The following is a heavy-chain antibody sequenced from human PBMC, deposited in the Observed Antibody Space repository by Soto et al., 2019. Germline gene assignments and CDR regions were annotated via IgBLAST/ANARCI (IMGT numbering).Heavy chain of an antibody. Sequence: VASVKVSCKASGYTFRNYGISWVRQAPGQGLEWMGWISPFNGNIKFGQKFQGRVTMTTDTSTSIAYMELTSLTSDDTAVYYRAKEEDSQALDCWGQGTLVTVSS. CDR3: AKEEDSQALDC. CDR2: ISPFNGNI. CDR1: GYTFRNYG. J-gene: IGHJ4*02. V-gene: IGHV1-18*01.